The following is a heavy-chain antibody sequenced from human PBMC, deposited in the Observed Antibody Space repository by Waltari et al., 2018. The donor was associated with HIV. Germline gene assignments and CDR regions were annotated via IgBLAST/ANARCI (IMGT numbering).Heavy chain of an antibody. CDR1: GFTFSASA. J-gene: IGHJ4*02. Sequence: EVQLVESGGGLVQPGGSLRVSCAASGFTFSASAIHWVRQASGKGLEWVGRIRSRGNIYATAYGASVKGRFTVSRDDSKNTAYLQMNNLKTEDTAVYYCTRALAYWGQGTLVTVSP. CDR3: TRALAY. CDR2: IRSRGNIYAT. V-gene: IGHV3-73*02. D-gene: IGHD3-16*01.